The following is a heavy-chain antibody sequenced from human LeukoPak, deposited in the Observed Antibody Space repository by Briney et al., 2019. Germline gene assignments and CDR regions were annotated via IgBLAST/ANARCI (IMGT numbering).Heavy chain of an antibody. CDR1: GFTFSSYW. CDR2: IKQDGSEK. D-gene: IGHD2-15*01. V-gene: IGHV3-7*01. J-gene: IGHJ4*02. Sequence: GGSLRLSCAASGFTFSSYWMSWVRQAPGKGLEWVANIKQDGSEKYYVDSVKGRFTISRDNAKNSLYLQMNSLRAEDTAVYYCARDYRGYRAPFYFDYWGQGTLVTVSS. CDR3: ARDYRGYRAPFYFDY.